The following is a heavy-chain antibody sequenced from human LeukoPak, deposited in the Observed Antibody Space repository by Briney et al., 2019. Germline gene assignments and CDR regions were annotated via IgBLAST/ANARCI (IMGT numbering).Heavy chain of an antibody. Sequence: GSLRLSCAASGFTFSCSAMHWVRQASGKGLEWVGRIRSKANSYATAYAASVKGRFTISRDDSKNTAYLQMNSLKTEDTAVYYCTSRDSSSDYWGQGTLVTVSS. CDR1: GFTFSCSA. V-gene: IGHV3-73*01. D-gene: IGHD6-13*01. CDR3: TSRDSSSDY. CDR2: IRSKANSYAT. J-gene: IGHJ4*02.